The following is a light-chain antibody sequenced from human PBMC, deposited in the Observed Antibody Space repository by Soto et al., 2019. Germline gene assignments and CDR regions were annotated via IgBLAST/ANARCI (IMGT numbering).Light chain of an antibody. V-gene: IGKV3-15*01. CDR3: QQYDKSWT. Sequence: LAPGDRATLSCRASQSVSSNLAWYQQKPGQAPRLLIYGASTRATGIPARFSGSGSGTEFTLTISSLQSEDFAVYYCQQYDKSWTFGPGTKVDIK. CDR1: QSVSSN. CDR2: GAS. J-gene: IGKJ1*01.